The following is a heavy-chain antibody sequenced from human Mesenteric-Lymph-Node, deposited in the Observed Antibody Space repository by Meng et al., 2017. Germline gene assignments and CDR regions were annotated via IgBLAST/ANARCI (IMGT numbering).Heavy chain of an antibody. D-gene: IGHD3-9*01. CDR2: IYYSGST. V-gene: IGHV4-39*07. Sequence: GSLRLSCTVSGGSISSSSYYWGWIRQPPGKGLEWIGSIYYSGSTYYNPSLKSRVTISVDTSKNQFSLKLSSVTAADPAVYYCARVFRGGFDPWGQGTLVTVSS. CDR1: GGSISSSSYY. J-gene: IGHJ5*02. CDR3: ARVFRGGFDP.